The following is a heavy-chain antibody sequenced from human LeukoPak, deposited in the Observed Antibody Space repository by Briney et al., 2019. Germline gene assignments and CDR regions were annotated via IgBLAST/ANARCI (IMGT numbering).Heavy chain of an antibody. D-gene: IGHD3-22*01. V-gene: IGHV3-11*01. J-gene: IGHJ3*01. Sequence: GGSLRLSCAASGFTFSDYYMSWIRQAPGKGLEWVSHISRSGSTRYYADSLKGRFTISRDNAKNSLYLQMNSLRAEDTAVYYCARTAYYYDSSGYDDAFDFWGQGTMVTVSS. CDR3: ARTAYYYDSSGYDDAFDF. CDR1: GFTFSDYY. CDR2: ISRSGSTR.